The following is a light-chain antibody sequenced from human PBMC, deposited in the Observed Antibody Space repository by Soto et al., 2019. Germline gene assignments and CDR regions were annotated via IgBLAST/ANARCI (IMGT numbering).Light chain of an antibody. Sequence: VMTQSPATLSVSPGERATLSCRASQTINNNVAWYQLKDGQVPRLLIYGASTRATGIPARFTGSGSGTEFTLTISSLQFDDSAVYYCQQYNNWWTFGQGTKVDIK. V-gene: IGKV3-15*01. CDR1: QTINNN. CDR3: QQYNNWWT. J-gene: IGKJ1*01. CDR2: GAS.